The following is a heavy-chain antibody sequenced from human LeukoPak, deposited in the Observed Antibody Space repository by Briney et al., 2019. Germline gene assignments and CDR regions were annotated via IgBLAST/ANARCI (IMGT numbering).Heavy chain of an antibody. CDR1: GGSISSYF. V-gene: IGHV4-59*01. CDR3: ARARDGHINNWFDP. J-gene: IGHJ5*02. D-gene: IGHD5-24*01. Sequence: SETLSLTCTVSGGSISSYFWSWIRQPPGKGLEWIGYIYYSGSTEYNPSLKSRVTISVDTSKNQFSLKMSSVTAADTAVYYCARARDGHINNWFDPWGQGTLVTVSS. CDR2: IYYSGST.